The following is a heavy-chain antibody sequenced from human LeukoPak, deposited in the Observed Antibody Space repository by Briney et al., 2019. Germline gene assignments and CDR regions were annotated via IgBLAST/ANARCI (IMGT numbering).Heavy chain of an antibody. J-gene: IGHJ4*02. CDR2: IYPGDSDT. CDR3: ARTHYGFWSGYYRGFDY. D-gene: IGHD3-3*01. CDR1: GYSFTSYW. Sequence: GESLKISCRGSGYSFTSYWIGWVRQMAGKGLEWMGIIYPGDSDTRYSPSFQGQVTISADKSISTAYLQWSSLKASDTAMYYCARTHYGFWSGYYRGFDYWGQGTLVTVSS. V-gene: IGHV5-51*01.